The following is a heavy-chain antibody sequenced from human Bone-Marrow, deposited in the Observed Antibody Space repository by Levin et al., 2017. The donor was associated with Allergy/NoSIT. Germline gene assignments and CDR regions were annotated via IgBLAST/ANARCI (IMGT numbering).Heavy chain of an antibody. V-gene: IGHV1-69*13. J-gene: IGHJ6*02. CDR2: IIPIFGTA. Sequence: SVKVSCKASGGTFSSYAISWVRQAPGQGLEWMGGIIPIFGTANYAQKFQGRVTITADESTSTAYMELSSLRSEDTAVYYCARGTSIEQWLVQGLNYYYYGMDVWGQGTTVTVSS. CDR1: GGTFSSYA. D-gene: IGHD6-19*01. CDR3: ARGTSIEQWLVQGLNYYYYGMDV.